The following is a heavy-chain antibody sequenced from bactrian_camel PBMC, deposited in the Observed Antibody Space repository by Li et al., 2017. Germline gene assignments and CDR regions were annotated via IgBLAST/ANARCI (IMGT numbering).Heavy chain of an antibody. V-gene: IGHV3S40*01. CDR2: INGGGGNT. D-gene: IGHD2*01. J-gene: IGHJ4*01. Sequence: DVQLVESGGGLVQPGGSLRLSCAASGFTFSTYAMGWVRQAPGKGLEWVSTINGGGGNTCYTDSVKGRFTVSRDNAKNTVYLELNSLTTEDMAMYYCATHTPDTWSYHYWGQGTQVTVS. CDR1: GFTFSTYA. CDR3: ATHTPDTWSYHY.